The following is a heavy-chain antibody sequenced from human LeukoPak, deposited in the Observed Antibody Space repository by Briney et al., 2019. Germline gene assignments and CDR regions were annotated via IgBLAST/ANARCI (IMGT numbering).Heavy chain of an antibody. CDR2: IYYSGNT. D-gene: IGHD3-22*01. V-gene: IGHV4-39*07. CDR1: GGSISSHLHY. CDR3: ARDRYFFDSSGYYYFDF. Sequence: SETLSLTCNVSGGSISSHLHYWAWIRQPPGKGLEWIGNIYYSGNTYYTSSLKSRVTISVDTSKNQFSLKLNSVTAADTAVYYCARDRYFFDSSGYYYFDFWGPGTLVTVSS. J-gene: IGHJ4*02.